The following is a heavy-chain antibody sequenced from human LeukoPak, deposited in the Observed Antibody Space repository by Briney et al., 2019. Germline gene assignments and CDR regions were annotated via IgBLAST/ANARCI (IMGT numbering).Heavy chain of an antibody. CDR3: ARVKDYGAAFDI. CDR1: GFTFSSYW. D-gene: IGHD4-17*01. V-gene: IGHV3-74*01. Sequence: PGGSLRLSCAASGFTFSSYWMHWVRQAPGKGLVWVSRINSDGTSTSYADSVYADSVKGRFTISRDNSKNTLYLQMNSLRAEDTAVYYCARVKDYGAAFDIWGQGTMVTVSS. J-gene: IGHJ3*02. CDR2: INSDGTST.